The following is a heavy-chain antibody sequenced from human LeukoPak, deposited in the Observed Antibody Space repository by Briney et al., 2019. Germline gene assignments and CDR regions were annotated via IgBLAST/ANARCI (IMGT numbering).Heavy chain of an antibody. Sequence: SVKVSCKASGGTFIRDAFSWMRQAPGQGLEWLGGIMPIVDTPNYAQKFQGRVTITADKTTTTVYMDLSSLRSEDTAVYYCAKGSGYEAQYYYYYMDVWGKGTTVTISS. V-gene: IGHV1-69*06. D-gene: IGHD5-12*01. CDR2: IMPIVDTP. CDR3: AKGSGYEAQYYYYYMDV. CDR1: GGTFIRDA. J-gene: IGHJ6*03.